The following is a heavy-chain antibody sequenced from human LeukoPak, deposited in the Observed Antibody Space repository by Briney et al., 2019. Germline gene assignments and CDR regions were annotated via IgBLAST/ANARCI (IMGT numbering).Heavy chain of an antibody. J-gene: IGHJ5*02. CDR2: IYYSGST. V-gene: IGHV4-59*01. CDR3: ARGPGDYDFWSAHGFGP. D-gene: IGHD3-3*01. Sequence: PSETLSLTCTVSGGSISSYYWSWIRQPPGKGLEWIGYIYYSGSTNYNPSLKSRVTISVDTSKNQFSLKLSSVTAADTAVYYCARGPGDYDFWSAHGFGPWGQGTLVTVSS. CDR1: GGSISSYY.